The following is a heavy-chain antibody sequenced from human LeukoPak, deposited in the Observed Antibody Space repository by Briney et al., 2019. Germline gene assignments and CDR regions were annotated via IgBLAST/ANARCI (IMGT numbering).Heavy chain of an antibody. V-gene: IGHV1-46*03. J-gene: IGHJ5*02. CDR1: GYTFTSYY. CDR3: AKAYDFWSGRYQLGP. Sequence: GASVKVSCKASGYTFTSYYMHWVRQAPGQGLEWMGIINPSGGSTSYAQKFQGRVTMTRDTSTSTVYMELSSLRSEDTAVYYCAKAYDFWSGRYQLGPWGQGTLVTVSS. D-gene: IGHD3-3*01. CDR2: INPSGGST.